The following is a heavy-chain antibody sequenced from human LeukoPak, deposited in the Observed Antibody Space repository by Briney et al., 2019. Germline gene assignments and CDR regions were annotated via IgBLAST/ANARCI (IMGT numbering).Heavy chain of an antibody. V-gene: IGHV3-23*01. J-gene: IGHJ4*02. CDR3: AKRSTVTTPSPHFDY. D-gene: IGHD4-11*01. CDR2: ISGSGGST. Sequence: PGGSLRLSCAASGFTFSSYAMSWVRQAPGKGLEWVSAISGSGGSTYYADSVEGRFTISRDNSKNTLYLQMNSLRAEDTAVYYCAKRSTVTTPSPHFDYWGQGTLVTVSS. CDR1: GFTFSSYA.